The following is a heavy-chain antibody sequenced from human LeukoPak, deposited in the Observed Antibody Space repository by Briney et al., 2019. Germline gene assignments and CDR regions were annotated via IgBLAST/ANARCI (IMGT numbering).Heavy chain of an antibody. D-gene: IGHD6-19*01. V-gene: IGHV3-33*03. CDR1: GFTFSSYA. J-gene: IGHJ4*02. CDR2: IWYDGTNK. CDR3: AKGTLLFFSSSGLDY. Sequence: GGSLRLSCAPSGFTFSSYAMHWVRQAPGKGLEWVAVIWYDGTNKYYADSVKGRFTISRDNAKNSLYLQMNSLRAEDTALYYCAKGTLLFFSSSGLDYWGQGTLVTVSS.